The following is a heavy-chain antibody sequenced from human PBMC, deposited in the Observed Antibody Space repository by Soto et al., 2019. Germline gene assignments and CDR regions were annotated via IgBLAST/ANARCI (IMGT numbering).Heavy chain of an antibody. CDR2: IYYSGST. Sequence: SETLSLTCTVSGGSISSYYWSWIRQPPGKGLEWIGYIYYSGSTNYNPSLKSRVTISVDTSKNQFSLKLSSVTAADTAVYYCARVVKNISYYYMDVWGKGTTVTVSS. D-gene: IGHD3-9*01. J-gene: IGHJ6*03. V-gene: IGHV4-59*01. CDR1: GGSISSYY. CDR3: ARVVKNISYYYMDV.